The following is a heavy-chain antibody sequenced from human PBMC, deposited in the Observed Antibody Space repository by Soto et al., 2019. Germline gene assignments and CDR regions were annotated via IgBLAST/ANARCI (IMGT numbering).Heavy chain of an antibody. Sequence: ETLSLTCNVSGGSISRSNHFWGWIRQPPGKGLEWVGSSFYGDTTYYNPSLASRVTISVDTSKNQFSLRLSSVTAADTAVYYCASLCRSCGGFSSVGRGHWGQGTLVTVSS. CDR1: GGSISRSNHF. CDR3: ASLCRSCGGFSSVGRGH. V-gene: IGHV4-39*01. CDR2: SFYGDTT. D-gene: IGHD2-21*01. J-gene: IGHJ4*02.